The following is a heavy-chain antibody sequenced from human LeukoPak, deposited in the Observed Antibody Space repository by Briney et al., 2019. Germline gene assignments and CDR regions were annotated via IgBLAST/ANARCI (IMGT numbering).Heavy chain of an antibody. CDR1: GGSMNNYY. D-gene: IGHD6-19*01. J-gene: IGHJ4*01. Sequence: PSETLSLTCSVSGGSMNNYYWSWIRQPPGKGLEWIGYIYYDGTTYYKPSLKSRVTISLPTSRKQFSLKLSSVTAADTDVYFCTGSSGWFYFDFWAHGPLVTVSS. V-gene: IGHV4-59*01. CDR3: TGSSGWFYFDF. CDR2: IYYDGTT.